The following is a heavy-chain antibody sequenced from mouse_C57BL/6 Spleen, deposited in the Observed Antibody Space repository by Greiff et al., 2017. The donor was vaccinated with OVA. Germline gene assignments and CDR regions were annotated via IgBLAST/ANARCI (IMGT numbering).Heavy chain of an antibody. J-gene: IGHJ4*01. D-gene: IGHD2-5*01. CDR3: ARYSNYGTGYYAMDY. CDR2: IWSGGST. CDR1: GFSLTSYG. V-gene: IGHV2-2*01. Sequence: VQRVESGPGLVQPSQSLSITCTVSGFSLTSYGVHWVRQSPGKGLEWLGVIWSGGSTDYNAAFISRLSISKDNSKSQVFFKMNSLQADDTAIYYCARYSNYGTGYYAMDYWGQGTSVTVSS.